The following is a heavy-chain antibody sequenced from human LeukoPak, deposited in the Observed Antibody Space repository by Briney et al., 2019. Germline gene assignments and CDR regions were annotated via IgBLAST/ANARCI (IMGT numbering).Heavy chain of an antibody. CDR1: GGTFSSYA. J-gene: IGHJ3*02. CDR2: IIPIFGTA. D-gene: IGHD1-20*01. Sequence: SVKVSCKASGGTFSSYAISWVRQAPGQGLEWMGGIIPIFGTANYAQKFQGRVTIAADESTSTAYMELSSLSSEDAAVYYCARVFISGTTGHVLHGAVDMGGQTLMATVSS. CDR3: ARVFISGTTGHVLHGAVDM. V-gene: IGHV1-69*13.